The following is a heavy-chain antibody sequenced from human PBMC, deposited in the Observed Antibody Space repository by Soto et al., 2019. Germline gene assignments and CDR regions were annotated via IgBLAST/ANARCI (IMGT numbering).Heavy chain of an antibody. CDR3: TRGGLFGSGSYHIDY. CDR2: MNPNSGNT. J-gene: IGHJ4*02. Sequence: QVQLVQSGAEVKKPGASVKVSCKASGYTFTSFDINWVRQATGQGLEWLGWMNPNSGNTGYAQKFQGRVTMTRNTSITTAYMELSSLRSDDAAVYYCTRGGLFGSGSYHIDYWGQGTLVTVSS. CDR1: GYTFTSFD. V-gene: IGHV1-8*01. D-gene: IGHD3-10*01.